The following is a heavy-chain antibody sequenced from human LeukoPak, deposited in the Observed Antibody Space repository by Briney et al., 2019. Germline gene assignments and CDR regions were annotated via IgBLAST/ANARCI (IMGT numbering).Heavy chain of an antibody. Sequence: SETLSLTCAVYGGSFSGYYWSWIRQPPGKGLEWIGEINHSGSTNYNPSLKSRVTISVDTSKNQFSLKLSSVTAADTAVYYCARGLITVGGVSVNRGLYFDYWGQGTLVTVSS. CDR1: GGSFSGYY. CDR3: ARGLITVGGVSVNRGLYFDY. V-gene: IGHV4-34*01. D-gene: IGHD3-16*02. CDR2: INHSGST. J-gene: IGHJ4*02.